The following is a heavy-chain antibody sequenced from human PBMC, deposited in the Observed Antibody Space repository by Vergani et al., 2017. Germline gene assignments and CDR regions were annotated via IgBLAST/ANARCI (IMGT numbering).Heavy chain of an antibody. CDR3: ARDRPAAIDYYYYYMDV. CDR1: GYTFTGYY. V-gene: IGHV1-2*02. Sequence: QVQLVQSGAEVKKPGASVKVSCKASGYTFTGYYMHWVRQAPGQGLEWMGWINPNSGGTNYAQKFQGRVTMTRDTSISTAYMELSRLRSDDTAVYYCARDRPAAIDYYYYYMDVWGKGTTVTVSS. J-gene: IGHJ6*03. CDR2: INPNSGGT. D-gene: IGHD2-2*01.